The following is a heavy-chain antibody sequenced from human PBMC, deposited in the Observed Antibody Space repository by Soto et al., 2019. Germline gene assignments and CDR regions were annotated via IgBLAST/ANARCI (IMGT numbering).Heavy chain of an antibody. D-gene: IGHD3-9*01. CDR2: IKQDGSEK. V-gene: IGHV3-7*05. J-gene: IGHJ4*02. CDR1: GFTFSSYW. Sequence: GGSLRLSCAASGFTFSSYWMSWVRQAPGKGLEWVANIKQDGSEKYYVDSVKGRFTISRDNAKNSLYLQMNSLRAEDTAVYYCASQPRYYDILTGYYTSDLFDYWGQGTLVTVSS. CDR3: ASQPRYYDILTGYYTSDLFDY.